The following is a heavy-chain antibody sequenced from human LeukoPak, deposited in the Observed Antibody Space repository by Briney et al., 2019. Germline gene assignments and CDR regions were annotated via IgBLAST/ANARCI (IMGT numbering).Heavy chain of an antibody. Sequence: SETLSLTCAVYGGPFSGYYWSWIRQPPGKGLEWIGEINHSGSTNYNPSLKSRVTISVDTSKNQFSLKLSSVTAADTAVYYCARKSGDTAMAKDYYYYMDVWGKGTTVTVSS. J-gene: IGHJ6*03. CDR3: ARKSGDTAMAKDYYYYMDV. D-gene: IGHD5-18*01. V-gene: IGHV4-34*01. CDR1: GGPFSGYY. CDR2: INHSGST.